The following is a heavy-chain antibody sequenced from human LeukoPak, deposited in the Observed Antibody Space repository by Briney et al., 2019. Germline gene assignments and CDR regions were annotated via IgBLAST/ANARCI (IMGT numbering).Heavy chain of an antibody. CDR1: GFTLSNYV. CDR3: AKDREFIAVAAADY. Sequence: GGSLRLSCAASGFTLSNYVMSWVRQAPGKGLEWVSAISGSGGSTYYADSVKGRFTISRDNSKNTLYLQMNSLRAEDTAVYYCAKDREFIAVAAADYWGQGTLVTVSS. V-gene: IGHV3-23*01. D-gene: IGHD6-19*01. J-gene: IGHJ4*02. CDR2: ISGSGGST.